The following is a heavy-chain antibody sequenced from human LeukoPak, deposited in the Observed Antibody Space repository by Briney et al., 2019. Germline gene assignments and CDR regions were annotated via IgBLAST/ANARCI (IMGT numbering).Heavy chain of an antibody. J-gene: IGHJ4*02. CDR1: GFTFSSYW. CDR2: INSDGSST. D-gene: IGHD3-22*01. CDR3: AKDHESDGYPCLDH. Sequence: PGGSLRLSCAASGFTFSSYWMHWVRQAPGKGLVWVSRINSDGSSTNYADSVKGRFTISRDNAKNTLYLQMDSLRAEDTAVYYCAKDHESDGYPCLDHWGLGTLVTVSS. V-gene: IGHV3-74*01.